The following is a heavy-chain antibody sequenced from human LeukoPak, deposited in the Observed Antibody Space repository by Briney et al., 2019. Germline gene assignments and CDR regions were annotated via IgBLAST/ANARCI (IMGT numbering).Heavy chain of an antibody. D-gene: IGHD2-21*02. CDR2: ISAYNGNT. CDR1: GYTFTGYY. J-gene: IGHJ4*02. CDR3: ARWVVVTAMDY. Sequence: GASVKVSCKASGYTFTGYYMHWVRQAPGQGLEWMGWISAYNGNTNYAQKLQGRVTMTTDTSTSTAYMELRSLRSDDTAVYYCARWVVVTAMDYWGQGTLVTVSS. V-gene: IGHV1-18*04.